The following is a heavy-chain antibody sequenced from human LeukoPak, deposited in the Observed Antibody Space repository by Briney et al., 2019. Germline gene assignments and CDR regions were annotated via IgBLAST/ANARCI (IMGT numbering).Heavy chain of an antibody. J-gene: IGHJ4*02. CDR2: ISSSGSTI. CDR1: GFTFSSYE. D-gene: IGHD4-17*01. CDR3: ARDETANGDLDYLDH. V-gene: IGHV3-48*03. Sequence: PGGSLRLSCAASGFTFSSYEMNWVRQAPGKGLEWVSYISSSGSTIYYADSVKGRFTISRDNAKNSLYLQMNSLRAEDTAVYYCARDETANGDLDYLDHWGQGTLVTVFS.